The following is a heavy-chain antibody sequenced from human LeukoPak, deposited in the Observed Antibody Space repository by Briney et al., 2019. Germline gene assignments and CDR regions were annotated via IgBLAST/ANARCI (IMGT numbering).Heavy chain of an antibody. CDR1: GGSIGSYY. Sequence: SETLSLTCIVSGGSIGSYYWSWIRQPPGKGLEWTGYIYYTGTTGYNPSLKSRVTISIDTSKNQFSLKLSSVTAADTAVYYCASLNGSGYYFVYWGQGTLVIVSS. J-gene: IGHJ4*02. D-gene: IGHD3-3*01. CDR2: IYYTGTT. V-gene: IGHV4-59*08. CDR3: ASLNGSGYYFVY.